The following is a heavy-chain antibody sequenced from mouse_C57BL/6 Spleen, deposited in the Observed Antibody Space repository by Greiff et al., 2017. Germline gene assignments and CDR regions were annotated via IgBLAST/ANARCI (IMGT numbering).Heavy chain of an antibody. CDR3: ARDPDLFDY. J-gene: IGHJ2*01. CDR2: ISDGGSYT. CDR1: GFTFSSYA. V-gene: IGHV5-4*01. Sequence: EVKLMESGGGLVKPGGSLKLSCAASGFTFSSYAMSWVRQTPEKRLEWVATISDGGSYTYYPDNVKGRFTISRDNAKNNLYLQMSHLKSEDTAMYYCARDPDLFDYWGQGTTLIVSS.